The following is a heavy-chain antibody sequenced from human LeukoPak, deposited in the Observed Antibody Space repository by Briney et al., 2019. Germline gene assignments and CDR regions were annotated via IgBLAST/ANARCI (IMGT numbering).Heavy chain of an antibody. J-gene: IGHJ4*02. CDR1: GGTFSSYA. CDR2: IIPIFGTA. CDR3: AKDAGRTYRGVGYCSSTSCYAGSPPLGIDY. D-gene: IGHD2-2*01. V-gene: IGHV1-69*06. Sequence: ASVKVSCKASGGTFSSYAISWVRQAPGQGLEWMGGIIPIFGTANYAQKFQGRVTITADKSTSTAYMELSSLRSEDTAVYYCAKDAGRTYRGVGYCSSTSCYAGSPPLGIDYWGQGTLVTVSS.